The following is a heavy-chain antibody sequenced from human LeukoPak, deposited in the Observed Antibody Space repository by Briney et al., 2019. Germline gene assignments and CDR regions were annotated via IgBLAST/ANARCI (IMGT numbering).Heavy chain of an antibody. CDR1: GGSISSYY. CDR3: ARDSSAVGLDY. Sequence: PSETLSLTCTVSGGSISSYYWSWIRQPPGKELEWIGYIFYSGSTNYNPSLKSRVTISIDTSKNQFSLKLSSVTAADTAVYYCARDSSAVGLDYWGQGTLVTVSS. D-gene: IGHD1-26*01. CDR2: IFYSGST. V-gene: IGHV4-59*01. J-gene: IGHJ4*02.